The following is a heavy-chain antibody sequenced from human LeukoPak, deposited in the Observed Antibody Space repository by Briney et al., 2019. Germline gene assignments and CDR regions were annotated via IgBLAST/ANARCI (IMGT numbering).Heavy chain of an antibody. CDR2: IYYSGST. Sequence: PSETLSLTCTVSGGSISSGDYYWSWIRQPPGKGLEWIGYIYYSGSTYYNPSLKGRVTISVDTSKNQFSLKLSSVTAADTAVYYCARGRNSSDGIYYFDYWGQGTLVTVSS. CDR3: ARGRNSSDGIYYFDY. D-gene: IGHD3-22*01. J-gene: IGHJ4*02. V-gene: IGHV4-30-4*01. CDR1: GGSISSGDYY.